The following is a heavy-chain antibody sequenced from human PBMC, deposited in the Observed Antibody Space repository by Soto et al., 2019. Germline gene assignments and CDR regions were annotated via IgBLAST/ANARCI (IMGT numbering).Heavy chain of an antibody. Sequence: QLQLQESGPGLVKPSETLSLTCTVSGGSISSSSYYWGWIRQPPGKGLEWIGSIYCSGSTYYNPSLKSRVTISVDTSKNQFSLKLSSVTAADTAVYYCARQRWELLAEYFQHWGQGTLVTVSS. D-gene: IGHD1-26*01. CDR1: GGSISSSSYY. CDR3: ARQRWELLAEYFQH. CDR2: IYCSGST. J-gene: IGHJ1*01. V-gene: IGHV4-39*01.